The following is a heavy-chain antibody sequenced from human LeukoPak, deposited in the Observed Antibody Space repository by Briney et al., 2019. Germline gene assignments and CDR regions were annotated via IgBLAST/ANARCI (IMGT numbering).Heavy chain of an antibody. CDR3: ARVGSGGAWFDF. CDR1: GGSISSYY. CDR2: IYTSGST. D-gene: IGHD6-19*01. J-gene: IGHJ4*02. Sequence: SETLSLTRTVSGGSISSYYWSWIRQPAGKGLEWIGRIYTSGSTNYNPSLKSRVTMSVDTSKNQLSLTLTSVTAADTAVYYCARVGSGGAWFDFWGQGTLVSVSS. V-gene: IGHV4-4*07.